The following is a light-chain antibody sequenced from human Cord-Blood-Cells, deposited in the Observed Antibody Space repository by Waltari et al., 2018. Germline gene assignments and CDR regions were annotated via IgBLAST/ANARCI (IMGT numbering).Light chain of an antibody. CDR3: SSYTSSNTYV. J-gene: IGLJ1*01. CDR1: SSDVGGYNY. V-gene: IGLV2-14*01. CDR2: YVS. Sequence: QSALTQPASVSGSPGQSITISCTGTSSDVGGYNYVSWYQQHPGKAPKLIIYYVSNRPSGVSNRFSGSKSGNTASLTISGLQAEDEADYYCSSYTSSNTYVFGTGTKVTVL.